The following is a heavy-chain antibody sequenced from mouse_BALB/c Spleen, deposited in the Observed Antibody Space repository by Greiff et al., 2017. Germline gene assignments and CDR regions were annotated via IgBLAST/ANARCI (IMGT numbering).Heavy chain of an antibody. V-gene: IGHV1S56*01. J-gene: IGHJ3*01. CDR3: ASTDSSGYSFAY. Sequence: VQLQQSGPELVKPGASVKMSCKASGYTFTSYYIPWVKQRPGQGLEWIGWIYPGDGSTKYNEKFKGKTTLTADKSSSTAYMLLSSLTSEDSAIYFCASTDSSGYSFAYWGQGTLVTVSA. CDR2: IYPGDGST. CDR1: GYTFTSYY. D-gene: IGHD3-2*01.